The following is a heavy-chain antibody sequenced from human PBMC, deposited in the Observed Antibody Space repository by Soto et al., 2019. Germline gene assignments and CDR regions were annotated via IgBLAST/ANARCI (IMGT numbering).Heavy chain of an antibody. D-gene: IGHD6-25*01. CDR1: GFTFSSYS. Sequence: EFQLVESGGGLVRPGGSLRLSCADSGFTFSSYSMNWVRQAPGKGLEWVSSISSTSSPIFYAASVEGRFTISRDNAKRTPYLQMTSLRVEDTAVYYVLRGGRGYRKDDVLDILGPWTMVTVSS. CDR3: LRGGRGYRKDDVLDI. V-gene: IGHV3-21*01. CDR2: ISSTSSPI. J-gene: IGHJ3*02.